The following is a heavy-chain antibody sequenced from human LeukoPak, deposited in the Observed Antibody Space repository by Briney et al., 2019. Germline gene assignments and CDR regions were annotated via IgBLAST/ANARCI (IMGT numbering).Heavy chain of an antibody. V-gene: IGHV4-30-2*01. CDR3: ARVTMVRGGLYYYGMDV. Sequence: PSETLSLTCAVSGGSISSGDYPWSWIRQPPGKGLEWIGYIFHTGHTSYNPSLKSRVTISVDMSKNQIALKLSSVTAADTAVYYCARVTMVRGGLYYYGMDVWGQGTTVTVSS. D-gene: IGHD3-10*01. CDR2: IFHTGHT. CDR1: GGSISSGDYP. J-gene: IGHJ6*02.